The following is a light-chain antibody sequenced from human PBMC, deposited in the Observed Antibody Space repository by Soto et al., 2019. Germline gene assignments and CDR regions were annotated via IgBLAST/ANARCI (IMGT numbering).Light chain of an antibody. CDR2: YTS. J-gene: IGKJ1*01. Sequence: IVLTNSPGTLSSSPCETPTLSCRASQYVGTRLAWYQHKPGQAPRLLIYYTSNRATGIPARFSGSGSGTDFTLTIYSLAPEDFAIYYCHLRQCLPRTFGDGTKVDIK. CDR3: HLRQCLPRT. CDR1: QYVGTR. V-gene: IGKV3-11*01.